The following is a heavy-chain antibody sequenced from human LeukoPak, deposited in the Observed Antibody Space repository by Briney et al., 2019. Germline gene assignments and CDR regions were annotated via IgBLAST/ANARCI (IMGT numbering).Heavy chain of an antibody. CDR1: GFTVSNNY. D-gene: IGHD3-9*01. CDR2: IYSGGST. CDR3: ARDRHYDIPGGDYYGMDV. V-gene: IGHV3-53*01. Sequence: GGSLRLSCAASGFTVSNNYTSWVRQAPGKGLEWVSVIYSGGSTYYADSVKGRFTISRDNSKNTLYLQMNSLRAEDTAVYYCARDRHYDIPGGDYYGMDVWGQGTTVTVSS. J-gene: IGHJ6*02.